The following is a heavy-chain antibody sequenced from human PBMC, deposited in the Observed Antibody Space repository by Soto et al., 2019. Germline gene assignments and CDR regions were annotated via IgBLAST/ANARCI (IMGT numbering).Heavy chain of an antibody. CDR2: INHSGST. Sequence: SETLSLTCAVYGGSFSGYYWSWIRQPPGKGPEWIGEINHSGSTNYNPSLKSRVTISVDTSKNQFSLKLSSVTAADTAVYYCARTHQSLRAYGSGSYYKTSYYMDVWGKGTTVTVSS. D-gene: IGHD3-10*01. CDR3: ARTHQSLRAYGSGSYYKTSYYMDV. V-gene: IGHV4-34*01. CDR1: GGSFSGYY. J-gene: IGHJ6*03.